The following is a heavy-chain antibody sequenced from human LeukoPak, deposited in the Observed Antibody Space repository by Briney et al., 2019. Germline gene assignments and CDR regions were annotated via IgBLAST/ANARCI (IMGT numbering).Heavy chain of an antibody. Sequence: SETLSLTCSVSGGSISSSTYSWDWIRQPPGKGLEWIGEINHSGSTNYNPSLKSRVTISVDTSKNQFSLKLSSVTAADTAVYYCARRGCSGGSCSIQFDYWGQGTLVTVSS. CDR2: INHSGST. J-gene: IGHJ4*02. D-gene: IGHD2-15*01. CDR1: GGSISSSTYS. CDR3: ARRGCSGGSCSIQFDY. V-gene: IGHV4-39*07.